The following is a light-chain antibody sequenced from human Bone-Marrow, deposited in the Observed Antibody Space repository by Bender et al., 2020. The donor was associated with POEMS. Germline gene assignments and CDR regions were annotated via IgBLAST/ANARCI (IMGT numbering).Light chain of an antibody. CDR3: QAWDTTTVGV. CDR1: SSDVGAYNY. Sequence: QSALTQPASVSGSPGQSITISCTGTSSDVGAYNYVSWYQQHPGKAPKLMIYDVTNRPSGVSSRFSGSKSGNTASLTISGAQAVDEADYSCQAWDTTTVGVFGGGTKLTVL. CDR2: DVT. J-gene: IGLJ3*02. V-gene: IGLV2-14*03.